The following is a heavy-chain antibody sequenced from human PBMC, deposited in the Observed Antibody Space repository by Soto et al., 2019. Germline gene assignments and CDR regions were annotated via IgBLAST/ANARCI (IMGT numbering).Heavy chain of an antibody. J-gene: IGHJ4*02. CDR2: IRNKAHSHTT. CDR1: GFIFSDHY. D-gene: IGHD3-10*01. Sequence: EVQLVESGGGLVQPGGSLRLSCAASGFIFSDHYMDWVRQAPGKGLEWVGRIRNKAHSHTTEYAASVKGRVTISRDDSKSSLYLQMDSLKTEDTAVYYWARAAGDGGDRWGQGTLVTVSS. CDR3: ARAAGDGGDR. V-gene: IGHV3-72*01.